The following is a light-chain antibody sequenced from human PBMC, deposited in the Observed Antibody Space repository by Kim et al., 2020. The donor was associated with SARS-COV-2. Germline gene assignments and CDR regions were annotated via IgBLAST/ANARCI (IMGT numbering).Light chain of an antibody. CDR2: FDN. CDR1: SPNIGNNA. Sequence: QKVTISCSGSSPNIGNNAVNWYQQVPGKAPTLLIYFDNLLASGVSDRFSASKSGTSASLAISGLQSEDEADYYCAAWDDSLNAVLFGGGTQLTVL. CDR3: AAWDDSLNAVL. J-gene: IGLJ2*01. V-gene: IGLV1-36*01.